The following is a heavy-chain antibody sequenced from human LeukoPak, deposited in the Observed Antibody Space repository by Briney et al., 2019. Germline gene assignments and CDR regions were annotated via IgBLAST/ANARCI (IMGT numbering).Heavy chain of an antibody. J-gene: IGHJ5*02. CDR1: GFTFSNAW. CDR3: TTDPRIAAAGLDP. V-gene: IGHV3-15*01. CDR2: IKSKTDGGTT. D-gene: IGHD6-13*01. Sequence: GGSLRLSCAASGFTFSNAWMSWVRQAPGEGLEWVGRIKSKTDGGTTDYAAPVKGRFTISRDDSKNTLYLQMNSLKTEDTAVYYCTTDPRIAAAGLDPWGQGTLVTVSS.